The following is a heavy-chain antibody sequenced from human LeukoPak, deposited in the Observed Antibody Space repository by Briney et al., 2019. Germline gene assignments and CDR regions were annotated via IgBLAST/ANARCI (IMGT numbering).Heavy chain of an antibody. V-gene: IGHV3-30*02. Sequence: GGSLRPSCAASGFTFSSYGMHWVRQAPGEGLEWVAYIGYDGSKKYYSDSVKGRFTISRDNSKNTVHLQMNSLRAADTALYFCARDLGGIYYIAYWGQGTLVTVSS. J-gene: IGHJ4*02. D-gene: IGHD2-15*01. CDR3: ARDLGGIYYIAY. CDR1: GFTFSSYG. CDR2: IGYDGSKK.